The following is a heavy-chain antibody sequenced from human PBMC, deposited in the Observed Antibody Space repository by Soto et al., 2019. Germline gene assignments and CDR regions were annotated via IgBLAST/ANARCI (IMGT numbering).Heavy chain of an antibody. CDR3: ARAVPGCTGTHHSGSGIFYVSPFDY. J-gene: IGHJ4*02. CDR1: GGSISSGGYS. Sequence: SETLSLTCAVSGGSISSGGYSWSWIRQPPGKGLEWIGYIYHSGSTYYNQSLKSRVTISVDRSKNQFSLKLSSVTAADTAVYYCARAVPGCTGTHHSGSGIFYVSPFDYWGQGALVTVSS. D-gene: IGHD3-10*01. V-gene: IGHV4-30-2*01. CDR2: IYHSGST.